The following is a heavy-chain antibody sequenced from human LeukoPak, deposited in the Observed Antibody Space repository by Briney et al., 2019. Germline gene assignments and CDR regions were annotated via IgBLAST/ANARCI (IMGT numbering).Heavy chain of an antibody. CDR2: ISWNSGSI. Sequence: GGSLRLSCAASGFTFDDYAMHWVRQAPGKGLEWVSGISWNSGSIGYADSVKGRFTISRDNAKNSLYLQMNSLRAEDTASYYCAKVAHDFWSGYYRTMEYYFDYWGQGTLVTVSS. J-gene: IGHJ4*02. V-gene: IGHV3-9*01. D-gene: IGHD3-3*01. CDR1: GFTFDDYA. CDR3: AKVAHDFWSGYYRTMEYYFDY.